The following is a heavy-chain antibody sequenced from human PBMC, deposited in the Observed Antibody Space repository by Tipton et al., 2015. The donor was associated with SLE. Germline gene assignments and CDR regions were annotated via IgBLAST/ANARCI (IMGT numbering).Heavy chain of an antibody. CDR3: ARDLTGSGWYGFDY. Sequence: SLRLSCAASGFTFSIYTMYWVRQAPGRGLEWVALMSSDGNNQSYGDSVRGRFTISRDNSKNTLYLQMNSLRAEDTAVYYCARDLTGSGWYGFDYWGQGTLVTVSS. V-gene: IGHV3-30*04. D-gene: IGHD6-19*01. CDR1: GFTFSIYT. CDR2: MSSDGNNQ. J-gene: IGHJ4*02.